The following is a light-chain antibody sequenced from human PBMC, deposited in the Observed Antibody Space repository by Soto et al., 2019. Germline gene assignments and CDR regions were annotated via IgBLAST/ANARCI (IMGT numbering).Light chain of an antibody. V-gene: IGLV2-23*01. CDR1: SSDVGSHNP. CDR3: CSNAAGSTYV. CDR2: EAS. J-gene: IGLJ1*01. Sequence: QSALAQPASVSGSPGQSITISCTGTSSDVGSHNPVSWYQHYPGKAPKLIIFEASKRPSGVSNRFSGSKSGSTASLTISGLQAEDEADYYCCSNAAGSTYVFGTGTKVTVL.